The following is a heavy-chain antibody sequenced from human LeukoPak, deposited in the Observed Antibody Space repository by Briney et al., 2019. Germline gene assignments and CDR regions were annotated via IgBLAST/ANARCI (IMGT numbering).Heavy chain of an antibody. CDR3: AKLAKYFYGWETYYFFEH. CDR1: GFSFTTYW. J-gene: IGHJ4*02. Sequence: GGSLRLSCAASGFSFTTYWMSWVRQAPGKGLEWVANINQDGTEKYYVDSVKGRFTISRDNAKNSLYLQMNSLRVEDTAVYYCAKLAKYFYGWETYYFFEHWGQGTPVTASS. CDR2: INQDGTEK. V-gene: IGHV3-7*01. D-gene: IGHD3-10*01.